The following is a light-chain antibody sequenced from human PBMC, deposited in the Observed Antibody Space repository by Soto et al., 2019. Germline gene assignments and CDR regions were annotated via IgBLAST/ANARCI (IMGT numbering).Light chain of an antibody. CDR3: QQYKSYRT. CDR1: QTINNW. V-gene: IGKV1-5*01. Sequence: DIQMTQSPSTLSSSVGDRLTLTCRASQTINNWLAWYQPKPGKPPKLRIYDVSSLQSGVPSRLSGSGSGTEFTLAISSLQPDDFATYYCQQYKSYRTFGQGTKVDIK. J-gene: IGKJ1*01. CDR2: DVS.